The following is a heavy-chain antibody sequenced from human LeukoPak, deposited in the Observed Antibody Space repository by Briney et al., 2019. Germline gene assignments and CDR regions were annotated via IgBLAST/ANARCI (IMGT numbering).Heavy chain of an antibody. Sequence: GGSLRLSCVGSGFTFSSYAMSWVRQAPGKGLEWVSAICGSGTDTFYPNSVKGRFTISRENPKNPLYLQMSSLRAEDTAVYYCAKGGGSSCYSPSDYWGQGTLVIVSS. CDR1: GFTFSSYA. CDR3: AKGGGSSCYSPSDY. J-gene: IGHJ4*02. V-gene: IGHV3-23*01. CDR2: ICGSGTDT. D-gene: IGHD2-15*01.